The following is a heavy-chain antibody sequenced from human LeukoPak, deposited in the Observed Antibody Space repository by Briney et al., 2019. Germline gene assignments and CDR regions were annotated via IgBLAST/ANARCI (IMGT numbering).Heavy chain of an antibody. CDR3: AREGGGIQLWFDY. CDR2: INHSGST. Sequence: SEALSLTCAVYGGSFSGYYWSWIRQPPGKGLEWIVEINHSGSTNYNPSLKSRVTISVDTSKNQFSLKLSSVTAADTAVYYCAREGGGIQLWFDYWGQGTLVTVSS. CDR1: GGSFSGYY. J-gene: IGHJ4*02. V-gene: IGHV4-34*01. D-gene: IGHD5-18*01.